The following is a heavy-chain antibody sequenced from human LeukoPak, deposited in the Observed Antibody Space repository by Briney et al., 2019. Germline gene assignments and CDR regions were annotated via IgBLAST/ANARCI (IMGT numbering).Heavy chain of an antibody. V-gene: IGHV4-34*01. CDR3: AREYCGGDCSLDY. J-gene: IGHJ4*02. CDR2: INHSGST. D-gene: IGHD2-21*02. Sequence: PSETLSLTXAVYGGSFSGYYWSWIRQPPGKGLEWIGEINHSGSTNYNPSLKSRVTISVDTSKNQFLLKLSSVTAADTAVYYCAREYCGGDCSLDYWGQGTLFTVSS. CDR1: GGSFSGYY.